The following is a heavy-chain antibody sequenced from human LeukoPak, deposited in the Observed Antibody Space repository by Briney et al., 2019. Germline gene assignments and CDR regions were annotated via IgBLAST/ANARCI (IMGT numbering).Heavy chain of an antibody. J-gene: IGHJ3*02. D-gene: IGHD3-3*01. CDR2: ISGSGGTT. CDR1: GFIFSTYA. V-gene: IGHV3-23*01. Sequence: GGSLRLSCAASGFIFSTYAMSWVRQAPGKGLEWVSGISGSGGTTYYADSVKGRFTISRDNSKNTLYLQMNSLRAEDTALYYCAKSRLSGINDAFDIWGQGTMVTVSS. CDR3: AKSRLSGINDAFDI.